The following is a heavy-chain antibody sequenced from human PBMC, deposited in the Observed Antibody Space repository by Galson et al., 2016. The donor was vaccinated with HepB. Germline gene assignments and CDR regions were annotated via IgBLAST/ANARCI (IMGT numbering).Heavy chain of an antibody. J-gene: IGHJ4*02. Sequence: SLRLSCAASGFTFSSYALTWVRQAPGKGLEWVSTISGSGGNTFYADSVKGRFTISRDNSKNTLYLQMSSLRAEDTAVFYCAKDAKRMTSGNGGIFDYWGQGTLVTVSS. CDR2: ISGSGGNT. D-gene: IGHD4-23*01. V-gene: IGHV3-23*01. CDR3: AKDAKRMTSGNGGIFDY. CDR1: GFTFSSYA.